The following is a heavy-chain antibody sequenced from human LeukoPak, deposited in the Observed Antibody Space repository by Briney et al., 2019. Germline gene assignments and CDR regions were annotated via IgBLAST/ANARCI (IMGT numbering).Heavy chain of an antibody. CDR3: ARDYDFTSYWYFDL. CDR1: GYTFTSYD. V-gene: IGHV1-8*01. D-gene: IGHD3-22*01. J-gene: IGHJ2*01. Sequence: ASVKVSCKASGYTFTSYDINWVRQATGQGLEWMGWMNPNSGNTGHAQKFQGRVTMTRNTSISTAYMELSSLRSEDTAVYYCARDYDFTSYWYFDLWGRGTLVTVSS. CDR2: MNPNSGNT.